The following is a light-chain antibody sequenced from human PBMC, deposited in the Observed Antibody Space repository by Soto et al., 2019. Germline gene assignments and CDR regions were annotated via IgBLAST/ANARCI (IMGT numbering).Light chain of an antibody. J-gene: IGLJ2*01. CDR3: TSWTTSTTMK. V-gene: IGLV2-14*01. CDR2: DVN. Sequence: ALTQPASVSGSPGQSITISCTGTSSDVGAYNYVSWYQQHPGKAPKLMIYDVNIRPSGVSNRFSGSKSGNTASLTISGLQAEDEADYYCTSWTTSTTMKFGGGTKVTVL. CDR1: SSDVGAYNY.